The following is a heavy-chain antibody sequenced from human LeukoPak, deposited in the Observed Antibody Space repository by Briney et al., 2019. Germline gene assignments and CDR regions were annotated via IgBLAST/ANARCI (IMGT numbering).Heavy chain of an antibody. D-gene: IGHD2-2*02. CDR1: GLTFSSAA. CDR2: VSASGTST. V-gene: IGHV3-23*01. Sequence: PGGSLRLSCAASGLTFSSAALSSGRQAPGKGLEWVSGVSASGTSTFYADSVKGRFSISRDNSKNTLYLQMNSLRAEDTAVYYCAKVPSYTVYSYYGMDVWGQGTAVTVSS. J-gene: IGHJ6*02. CDR3: AKVPSYTVYSYYGMDV.